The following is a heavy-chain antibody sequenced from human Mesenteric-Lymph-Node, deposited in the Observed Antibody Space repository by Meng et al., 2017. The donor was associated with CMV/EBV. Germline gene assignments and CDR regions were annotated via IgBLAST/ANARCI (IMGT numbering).Heavy chain of an antibody. Sequence: GGSLRLSCAASGFTFSNYNMNWVRQAPGKGLEWVSSVSSGGNYIYYSDSVKGRFTISRDNSKNKLYLQMNSLRAEDTAVYYCAKDRRSGQIDPWGQGTLVTVSS. CDR2: VSSGGNYI. V-gene: IGHV3-21*01. D-gene: IGHD3-10*01. CDR3: AKDRRSGQIDP. J-gene: IGHJ5*02. CDR1: GFTFSNYN.